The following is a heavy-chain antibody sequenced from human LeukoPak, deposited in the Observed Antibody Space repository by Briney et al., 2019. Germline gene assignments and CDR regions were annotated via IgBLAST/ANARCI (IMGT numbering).Heavy chain of an antibody. D-gene: IGHD1-26*01. V-gene: IGHV1-69*13. CDR1: GGTFSSYA. CDR3: ARNRAPQWELTIAPNWFDP. J-gene: IGHJ5*02. Sequence: ASVKVSCKASGGTFSSYAISWVRQAPGQGLEWMGGIIPIFGTANYAQKFQGRVTITADESTSTAYMELSSLRSEDTAVYYCARNRAPQWELTIAPNWFDPWGQGTLVTVSS. CDR2: IIPIFGTA.